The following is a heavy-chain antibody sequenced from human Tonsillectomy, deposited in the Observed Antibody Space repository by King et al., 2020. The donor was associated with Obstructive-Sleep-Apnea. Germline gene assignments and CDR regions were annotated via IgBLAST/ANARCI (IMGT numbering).Heavy chain of an antibody. D-gene: IGHD3-9*01. CDR3: ARRLSTALDILTGYDY. CDR2: IYYSGST. Sequence: MQLQESGPGLVKPSETLSLTCTVSGGSISSYYWSWIWQPPGKGLEWIGYIYYSGSTNYNPSLKSRVTISVDTSKNQFSLKLSSVTAADTAVYYCARRLSTALDILTGYDYWGQGTLVTVSS. CDR1: GGSISSYY. J-gene: IGHJ4*02. V-gene: IGHV4-59*01.